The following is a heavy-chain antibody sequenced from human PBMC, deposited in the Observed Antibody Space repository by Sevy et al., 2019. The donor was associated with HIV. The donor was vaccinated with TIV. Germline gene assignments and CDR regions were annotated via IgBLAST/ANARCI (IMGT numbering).Heavy chain of an antibody. J-gene: IGHJ6*02. V-gene: IGHV3-30-3*01. CDR1: GFTFSSYA. CDR3: AGGWAVTTRSGYYYYGMDV. Sequence: GGSLRLSCAASGFTFSSYAMHWVRQAPGKGLEWVAVISYDGSNKYYADSVKGRFTISRDNSKNTLYLQMNSLRAEDTAVYYWAGGWAVTTRSGYYYYGMDVWGQGTTVTVSS. D-gene: IGHD4-17*01. CDR2: ISYDGSNK.